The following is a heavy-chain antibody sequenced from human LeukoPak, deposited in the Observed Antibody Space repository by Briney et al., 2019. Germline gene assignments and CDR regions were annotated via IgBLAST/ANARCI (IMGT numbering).Heavy chain of an antibody. D-gene: IGHD2-15*01. J-gene: IGHJ4*02. V-gene: IGHV7-4-1*02. CDR2: INTNTGNP. CDR3: ARGVCSGGHCYPNY. CDR1: GYTFSRYA. Sequence: ASVKVSCKASGYTFSRYAMNWVRQAPGQGLEWMGWINTNTGNPTYAQDFTGRFVFSLDTSVSTAYLQISSLKAEDTAVYYCARGVCSGGHCYPNYWGQGTLVTVSS.